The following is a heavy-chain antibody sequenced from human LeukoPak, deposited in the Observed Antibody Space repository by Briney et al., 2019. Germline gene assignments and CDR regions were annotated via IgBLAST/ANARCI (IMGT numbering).Heavy chain of an antibody. V-gene: IGHV4-30-2*01. D-gene: IGHD6-6*01. Sequence: PSETLSLTCAVSGGSISSGGYSWSWIRQPPGKGLEWIGYIYHSGSNYYNPSLKSRVTISVDRSKNQFSLKLSSVTAADTAVYYCARGGKLDYGMDVWGQGTTVTVSS. J-gene: IGHJ6*02. CDR2: IYHSGSN. CDR1: GGSISSGGYS. CDR3: ARGGKLDYGMDV.